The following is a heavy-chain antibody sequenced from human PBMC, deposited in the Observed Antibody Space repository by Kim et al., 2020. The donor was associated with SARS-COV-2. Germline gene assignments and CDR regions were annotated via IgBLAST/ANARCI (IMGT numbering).Heavy chain of an antibody. Sequence: GSTYYADSVKGRFTITRDNPKNTLYLQMDSLGAEDTAVYYCATEWGHFDYWGQGTLVTVSS. D-gene: IGHD1-26*01. V-gene: IGHV3-23*01. CDR2: GST. CDR3: ATEWGHFDY. J-gene: IGHJ4*02.